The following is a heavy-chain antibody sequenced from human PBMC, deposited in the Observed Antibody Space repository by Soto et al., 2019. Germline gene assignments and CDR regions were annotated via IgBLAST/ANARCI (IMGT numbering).Heavy chain of an antibody. D-gene: IGHD3-3*01. J-gene: IGHJ6*02. CDR3: ARYPVFLEWSNLYGMDV. CDR2: INPSGGST. V-gene: IGHV1-46*01. CDR1: GYTFTSYY. Sequence: ASVNVSCKASGYTFTSYYMHWVRQAPGQGLEWMGIINPSGGSTSYAQKFQGRVTMTRDTSTSTVYMELSSLRSEDTAVYYCARYPVFLEWSNLYGMDVWGQGTTVTGSS.